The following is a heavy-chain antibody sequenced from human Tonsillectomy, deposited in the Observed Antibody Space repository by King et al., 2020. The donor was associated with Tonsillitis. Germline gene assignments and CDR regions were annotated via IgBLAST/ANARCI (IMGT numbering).Heavy chain of an antibody. Sequence: VQLVESGGGLVQPGGSLRLSCAASGFTFSSFAMSWVRQAPGKGLEWVSAISASGGSTYYADSVQGRFTISRDNSKNTPFLQMNSLRAEDTAVYYCAKDLNSRIAVADNFDYWGQGTLVTVSS. CDR1: GFTFSSFA. D-gene: IGHD6-19*01. V-gene: IGHV3-23*04. J-gene: IGHJ4*02. CDR3: AKDLNSRIAVADNFDY. CDR2: ISASGGST.